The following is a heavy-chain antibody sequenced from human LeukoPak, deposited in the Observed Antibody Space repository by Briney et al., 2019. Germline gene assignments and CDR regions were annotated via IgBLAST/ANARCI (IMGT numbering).Heavy chain of an antibody. D-gene: IGHD6-13*01. CDR1: GFSFSNYA. Sequence: GGSLRLSCAASGFSFSNYAMRWVRQAPGKGLEWVSAISGSGGTTNYADSVKGRFTISRDNSKNTLYLQMDSLRAEDTAVYYCAKVGSSMSFYYYYGLDVWGQGTTVTVSS. V-gene: IGHV3-23*01. CDR3: AKVGSSMSFYYYYGLDV. J-gene: IGHJ6*02. CDR2: ISGSGGTT.